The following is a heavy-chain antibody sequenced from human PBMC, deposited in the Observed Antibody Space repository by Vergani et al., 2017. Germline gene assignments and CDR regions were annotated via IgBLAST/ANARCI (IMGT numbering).Heavy chain of an antibody. J-gene: IGHJ4*02. CDR2: ISGSGGST. V-gene: IGHV3-23*01. D-gene: IGHD2-15*01. Sequence: EVQLLESGGGLVQPGGSLRLSCAASGFTFSSYAMSWVRQAPGKGLEWVSAISGSGGSTYYADSVKGRFTISRDNSKNTLYLQMNSLRAEDTAVYYCAREGGYCSGGSCYGFTFDYWGQGTLVTVSS. CDR1: GFTFSSYA. CDR3: AREGGYCSGGSCYGFTFDY.